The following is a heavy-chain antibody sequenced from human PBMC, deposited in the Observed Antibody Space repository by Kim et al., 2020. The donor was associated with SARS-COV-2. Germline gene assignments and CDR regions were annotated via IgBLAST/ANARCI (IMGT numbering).Heavy chain of an antibody. D-gene: IGHD3-3*01. V-gene: IGHV3-23*01. CDR3: AKEKIGDFWSGSRYYGMDV. J-gene: IGHJ6*02. Sequence: GRFTISRDNSKNTLYLQMNSLRAEDTDVYYCAKEKIGDFWSGSRYYGMDVWGQGATVTVSS.